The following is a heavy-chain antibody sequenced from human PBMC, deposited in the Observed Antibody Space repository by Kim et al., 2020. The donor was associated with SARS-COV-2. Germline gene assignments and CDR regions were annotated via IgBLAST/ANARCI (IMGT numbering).Heavy chain of an antibody. D-gene: IGHD6-19*01. V-gene: IGHV4-39*01. CDR2: IYYSGST. Sequence: SETLSLTCTVSGGSISSSGYYWGWIRQPPGKGLEWIGTIYYSGSTYYNPSLKSRVTISVDTSKNQFSLKLSSVTAADTAVYYCARRVGQWLAPYWYFDLWGRGTLVTVSS. CDR3: ARRVGQWLAPYWYFDL. CDR1: GGSISSSGYY. J-gene: IGHJ2*01.